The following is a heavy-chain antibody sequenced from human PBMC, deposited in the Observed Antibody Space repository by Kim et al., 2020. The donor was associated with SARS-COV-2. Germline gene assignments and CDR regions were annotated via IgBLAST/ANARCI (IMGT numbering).Heavy chain of an antibody. CDR2: IYPSDSDV. J-gene: IGHJ4*02. CDR3: TRGGTDFRRFDY. V-gene: IGHV5-51*01. CDR1: GYSFTSYW. Sequence: GESLKISCQASGYSFTSYWVAWVRQTPGKGLEWMGAIYPSDSDVRYSPSFQGQVTISADKSLSIAYLQWSGLEASDSAMYYCTRGGTDFRRFDYWCQGTL.